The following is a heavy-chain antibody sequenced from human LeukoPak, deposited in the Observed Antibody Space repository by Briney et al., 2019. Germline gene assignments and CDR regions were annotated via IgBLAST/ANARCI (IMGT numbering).Heavy chain of an antibody. V-gene: IGHV3-48*03. D-gene: IGHD4/OR15-4a*01. Sequence: GGSLRLSCAASGFTFSSYEMNWVRQAPGKGLEWVSYISSSGSTIYYADSVKGRFTISRDNSKNTLYLQMNSLRAEDTAVYYCARSGLSRFDYWGQGTLVTVSS. J-gene: IGHJ4*02. CDR1: GFTFSSYE. CDR3: ARSGLSRFDY. CDR2: ISSSGSTI.